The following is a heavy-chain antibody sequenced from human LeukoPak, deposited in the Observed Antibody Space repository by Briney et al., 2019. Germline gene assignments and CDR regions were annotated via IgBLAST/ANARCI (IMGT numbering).Heavy chain of an antibody. CDR1: GGSISSYY. CDR2: IYYSGST. V-gene: IGHV4-59*01. CDR3: ARDRGSGRDPFDY. J-gene: IGHJ4*02. D-gene: IGHD6-19*01. Sequence: SETLSLTCTVSGGSISSYYWSWIRQPPGKGLEWIGYIYYSGSTNYNPSLKSRVTISVDTSKNQFSLKLSSVTAADTAVYYCARDRGSGRDPFDYWGQGTLVTVSS.